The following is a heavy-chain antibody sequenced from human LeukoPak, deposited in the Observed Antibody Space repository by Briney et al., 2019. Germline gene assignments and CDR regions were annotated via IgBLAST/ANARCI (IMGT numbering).Heavy chain of an antibody. J-gene: IGHJ4*02. CDR2: IIPIFGTA. V-gene: IGHV1-69*05. CDR1: GGTFSSYA. D-gene: IGHD3-22*01. Sequence: SVKVSCKASGGTFSSYAISWVRQAPGQGLEGMGRIIPIFGTANYAQKFQGRVTITTDESTSTAYMELSSLRSEDTAVYYCHYYDSSGYEFDYWGQGTLVTVSS. CDR3: HYYDSSGYEFDY.